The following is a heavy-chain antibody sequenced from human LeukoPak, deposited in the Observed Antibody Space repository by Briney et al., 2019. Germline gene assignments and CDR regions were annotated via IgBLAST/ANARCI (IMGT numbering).Heavy chain of an antibody. CDR3: ARQNITGTTGWFDP. CDR1: GVSISSSSYY. Sequence: KPSETLSLTCTVSGVSISSSSYYWGWIGQPPGKGRVWIGSIYYSGSAYYNPSLKSRVTISVDTSKNQFSLKLSTVTAADTAVYYCARQNITGTTGWFDPWGQGTLVTVSS. CDR2: IYYSGSA. J-gene: IGHJ5*02. V-gene: IGHV4-39*01. D-gene: IGHD1-20*01.